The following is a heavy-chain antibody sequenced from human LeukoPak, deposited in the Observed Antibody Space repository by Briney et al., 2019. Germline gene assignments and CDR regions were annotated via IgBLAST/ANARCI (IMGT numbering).Heavy chain of an antibody. CDR3: ARVGTLSYYYGMDV. V-gene: IGHV4-59*01. Sequence: SETLSLTCTVSGGSISSYYWSWIRQPPGKGLEWIGYIYYSGSTNYSPSLKSRVTISVDTSKNQFSLKVSSVTAADTAVYYCARVGTLSYYYGMDVWGQGTTVTVSS. J-gene: IGHJ6*02. CDR1: GGSISSYY. CDR2: IYYSGST. D-gene: IGHD7-27*01.